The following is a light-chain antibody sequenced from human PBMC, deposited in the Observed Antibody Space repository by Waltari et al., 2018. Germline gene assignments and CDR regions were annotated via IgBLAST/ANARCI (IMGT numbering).Light chain of an antibody. CDR2: RAS. Sequence: DIVMTQSPDSLALSLGERATINCRSSQSVVYSSNNKHYLAWDQHKPGQPPKLRIYRASTRESGVPDRFSGSGSGTDFTLTISSLQAEDVAVYYCQQYYSTPLTFGGGTKVEI. CDR1: QSVVYSSNNKHY. J-gene: IGKJ4*01. V-gene: IGKV4-1*01. CDR3: QQYYSTPLT.